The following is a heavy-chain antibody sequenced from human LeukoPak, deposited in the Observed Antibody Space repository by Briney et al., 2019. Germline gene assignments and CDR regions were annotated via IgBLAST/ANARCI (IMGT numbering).Heavy chain of an antibody. V-gene: IGHV1-46*01. J-gene: IGHJ5*02. CDR1: GYTFTSYY. Sequence: ASVKVSCKASGYTFTSYYMHWVRQAPGQGLEWMGIINPSGGGTSYAQKFQGRVTMTRDTSTSTVYMKLSSLRSEDTAMYYCAREWAGIFGSSWGQGTLVTVSS. D-gene: IGHD2/OR15-2a*01. CDR3: AREWAGIFGSS. CDR2: INPSGGGT.